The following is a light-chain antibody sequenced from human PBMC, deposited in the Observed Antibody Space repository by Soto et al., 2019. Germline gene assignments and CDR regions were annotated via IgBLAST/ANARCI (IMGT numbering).Light chain of an antibody. J-gene: IGKJ1*01. Sequence: DLQMTQSPSTLSASVGARVVITCRASQSIRNWLAWYQQKPGKAPKLLIHKASSLESGVPARFTVIGSGTEFTLTLCSLQPDDFATYDCQQYESYSTFGQGTKVDIK. CDR1: QSIRNW. V-gene: IGKV1-5*03. CDR2: KAS. CDR3: QQYESYST.